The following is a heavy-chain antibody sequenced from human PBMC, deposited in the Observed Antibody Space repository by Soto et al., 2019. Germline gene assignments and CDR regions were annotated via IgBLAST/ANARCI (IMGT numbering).Heavy chain of an antibody. CDR2: IRGSGGDT. V-gene: IGHV3-23*01. CDR1: GFTCSFCA. D-gene: IGHD2-21*01. Sequence: EVQLLESGGGLVQPGGSLRLSCAASGFTCSFCAMNWVRQAPGKGLEWVSSIRGSGGDTYYADSVRGRFTISRDNSKNTMYLQMNGLRVEDTAVYYCVKGHIDSYYYFAYWGQGTLVTVSS. J-gene: IGHJ4*02. CDR3: VKGHIDSYYYFAY.